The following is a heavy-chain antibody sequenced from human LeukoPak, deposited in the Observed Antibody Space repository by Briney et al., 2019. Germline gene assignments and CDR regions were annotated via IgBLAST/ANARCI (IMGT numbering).Heavy chain of an antibody. CDR3: ATGDSSGYYFDY. CDR2: FDPEDGET. D-gene: IGHD3-22*01. J-gene: IGHJ4*02. V-gene: IGHV1-24*01. Sequence: ASLKVSCKVSGYTLTELSMHWVRPAPGKGRGWMGGFDPEDGETIYAQKFQGRVTMTEDTSTDTAYMELSSLRSEDTAVYYCATGDSSGYYFDYWGQGTLVTVSS. CDR1: GYTLTELS.